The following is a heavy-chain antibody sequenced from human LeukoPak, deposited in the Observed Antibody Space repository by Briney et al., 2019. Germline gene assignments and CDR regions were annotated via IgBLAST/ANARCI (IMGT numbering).Heavy chain of an antibody. CDR3: ARELTYSDY. CDR2: ISRSSNYI. Sequence: GGSLRLSCAASGFTFSSYAMNWVRQAPGKGREWVSSISRSSNYIYYADSVKGRFTISRDNAKNSLYLQMNSLRAEDTAVYYCARELTYSDYWGQGTLVTVSS. D-gene: IGHD4-11*01. V-gene: IGHV3-21*01. J-gene: IGHJ4*02. CDR1: GFTFSSYA.